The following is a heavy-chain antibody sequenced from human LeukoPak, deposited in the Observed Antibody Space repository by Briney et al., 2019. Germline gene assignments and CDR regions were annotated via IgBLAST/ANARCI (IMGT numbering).Heavy chain of an antibody. CDR1: GYTFNNHD. CDR3: ASSRITIFGVVDKNHYYYYYMDV. Sequence: ASVKVSCKASGYTFNNHDMHWVRQAPGQRLEWMGFINPGNGYTRYSQDFQGRLTITRDKSTSTAYMELSSLRSEDTAVYYCASSRITIFGVVDKNHYYYYYMDVWGKGTTVTVSS. J-gene: IGHJ6*03. D-gene: IGHD3-3*01. CDR2: INPGNGYT. V-gene: IGHV1-3*03.